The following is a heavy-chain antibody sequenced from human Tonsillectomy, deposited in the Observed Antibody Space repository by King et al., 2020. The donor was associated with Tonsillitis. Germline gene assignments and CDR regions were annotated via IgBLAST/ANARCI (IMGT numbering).Heavy chain of an antibody. D-gene: IGHD6-13*01. J-gene: IGHJ5*02. V-gene: IGHV4-61*01. CDR1: GGSVSSGSYY. Sequence: VQLQESGPGLVKPSETLSLTCTASGGSVSSGSYYWSWIRQPPGKGLEWIGYIYYSGSTNYNPSLKSRVTISVDTSKNQFSLKLSSVTAADTAVYYCARGGGSTWSRGWFDPWGQGTLVTVSS. CDR2: IYYSGST. CDR3: ARGGGSTWSRGWFDP.